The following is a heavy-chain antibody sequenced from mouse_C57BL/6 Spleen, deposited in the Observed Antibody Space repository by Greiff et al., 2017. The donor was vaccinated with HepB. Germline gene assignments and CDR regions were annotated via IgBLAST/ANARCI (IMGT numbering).Heavy chain of an antibody. D-gene: IGHD2-4*01. J-gene: IGHJ3*01. Sequence: VKLKESGPELVKPGASVKISCKASGYAFSSSWMNWVKQRPGKGLEWIGRIYPGDGDTNYNGKFKGKATLTADKSSSTAYMQLSSLTSEDSAVYFCARKDDYDGGFAYWGQGTLVTVSA. CDR2: IYPGDGDT. CDR1: GYAFSSSW. CDR3: ARKDDYDGGFAY. V-gene: IGHV1-82*01.